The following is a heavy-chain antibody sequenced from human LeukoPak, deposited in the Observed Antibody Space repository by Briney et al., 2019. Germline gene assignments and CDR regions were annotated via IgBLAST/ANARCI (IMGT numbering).Heavy chain of an antibody. CDR1: GGSFSGYY. Sequence: SETVTLTCRVYGGSFSGYYWGWIRQPPGKGLEWIGEINHSGSTNYNTSLNSRVTISVDPSKNQFSLRVSSVTAADTAVYYCARVRDGYNSVVPDNWGQGALLSVSS. V-gene: IGHV4-34*01. D-gene: IGHD5-24*01. CDR2: INHSGST. CDR3: ARVRDGYNSVVPDN. J-gene: IGHJ4*02.